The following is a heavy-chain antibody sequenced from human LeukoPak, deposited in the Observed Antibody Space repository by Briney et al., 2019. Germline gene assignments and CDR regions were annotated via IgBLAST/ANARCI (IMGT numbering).Heavy chain of an antibody. V-gene: IGHV3-23*01. CDR3: AKAGYSSSWWVVDY. D-gene: IGHD6-6*01. CDR2: ISGSGGST. CDR1: GFTFSSYA. Sequence: GGSLRLSCAASGFTFSSYAMSWVRQAPGKGLEWVSAISGSGGSTYYADSAKGRFTISRDNSKNTVYLQMNSLRAEDTAVYYCAKAGYSSSWWVVDYWGQGTLVTVSS. J-gene: IGHJ4*02.